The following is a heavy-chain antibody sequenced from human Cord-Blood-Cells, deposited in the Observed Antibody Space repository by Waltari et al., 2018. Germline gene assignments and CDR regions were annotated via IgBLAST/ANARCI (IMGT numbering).Heavy chain of an antibody. D-gene: IGHD2-21*01. CDR1: GYTFTGYY. J-gene: IGHJ3*02. Sequence: QVQLVQPGAEVKKPGASVKVSCKASGYTFTGYYMHWVRQAPGQGLEWMGWINPNSGGTNYAQKFQGRVTMTRDTSISTAYMELGRLRSDDTAVYYCARAGLYCGGDCYPEAFDIWGQGTMVTVSS. V-gene: IGHV1-2*02. CDR3: ARAGLYCGGDCYPEAFDI. CDR2: INPNSGGT.